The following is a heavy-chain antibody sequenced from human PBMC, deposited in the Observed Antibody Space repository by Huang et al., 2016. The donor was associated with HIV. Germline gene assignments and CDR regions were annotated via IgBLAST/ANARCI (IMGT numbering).Heavy chain of an antibody. D-gene: IGHD4-17*01. CDR2: IMPIVGTP. CDR3: ARGQLGSYGDYDVLY. J-gene: IGHJ4*02. V-gene: IGHV1-69*13. Sequence: QVQLVQSGAEVKTPGSSVKVSCKASGGTFSKYAISWVRQAPGQGLEWMGGIMPIVGTPNYARKFQGRVTITADDSTSTTYVEVSSLRSEDTALYYCARGQLGSYGDYDVLYWGQGTLVTVSS. CDR1: GGTFSKYA.